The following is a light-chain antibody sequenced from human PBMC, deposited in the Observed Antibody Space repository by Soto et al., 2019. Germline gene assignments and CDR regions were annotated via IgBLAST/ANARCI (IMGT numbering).Light chain of an antibody. Sequence: DIVMTQSPLSLPVTPGEPASISCRSSQSLLHSNGYNYLDWYLQKPGQSPQLLIYFGSNRASVVPDRFSGSGSGTDFTLKISRVEAEDVGVYYCMQSLQTLLTFGGGTKVEIK. CDR3: MQSLQTLLT. CDR2: FGS. J-gene: IGKJ4*01. CDR1: QSLLHSNGYNY. V-gene: IGKV2-28*01.